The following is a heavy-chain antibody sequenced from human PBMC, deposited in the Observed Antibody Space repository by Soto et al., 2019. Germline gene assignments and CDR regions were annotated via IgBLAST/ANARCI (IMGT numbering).Heavy chain of an antibody. J-gene: IGHJ6*03. CDR1: GFTFSSYS. Sequence: EVQLVESGGGLVQPGGSPRLSCAASGFTFSSYSMNWVRQAPGKGLEWVSYISSGSSTIYYADSVKGRFTISRDNAKNSLYLQMDSLRAEDTAVYYATRSAYMDVWGTGTTVTVSS. CDR2: ISSGSSTI. V-gene: IGHV3-48*01. D-gene: IGHD2-2*01. CDR3: TRSAYMDV.